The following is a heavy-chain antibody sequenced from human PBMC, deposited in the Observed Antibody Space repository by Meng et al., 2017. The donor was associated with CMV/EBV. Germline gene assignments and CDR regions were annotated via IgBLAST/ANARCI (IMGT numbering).Heavy chain of an antibody. J-gene: IGHJ4*02. V-gene: IGHV3-74*01. D-gene: IGHD2-2*02. CDR1: GFTFSSYW. Sequence: SCAASGFTFSSYWMHWVRQAPGKGLVWVSRINSDGSSTSYADSVKGRFTISRDNAKNTLYLQMNSLRAEDTAVYYCARLGVPAAIHYFDYWGQGTLVTVSS. CDR2: INSDGSST. CDR3: ARLGVPAAIHYFDY.